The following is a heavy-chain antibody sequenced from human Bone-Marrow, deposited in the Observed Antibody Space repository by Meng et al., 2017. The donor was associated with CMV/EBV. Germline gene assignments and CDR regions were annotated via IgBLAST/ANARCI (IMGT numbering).Heavy chain of an antibody. CDR1: GFTFDDYG. V-gene: IGHV3-21*01. CDR3: ARFSTSYYTIDL. J-gene: IGHJ5*02. CDR2: ISSTRNYI. Sequence: GGSLRLSCAASGFTFDDYGMSWVRQAPGKGLEWVSSISSTRNYIFYADSLKGRFTISRDNVKNSLYLQLNSLRAEDAAVYYCARFSTSYYTIDLWGQGTLVTVYS. D-gene: IGHD3/OR15-3a*01.